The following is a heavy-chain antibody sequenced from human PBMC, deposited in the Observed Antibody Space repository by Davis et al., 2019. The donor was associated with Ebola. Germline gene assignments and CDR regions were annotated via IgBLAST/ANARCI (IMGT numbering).Heavy chain of an antibody. CDR3: AGPSSGYYGSFDY. CDR1: GDSISNFF. V-gene: IGHV4-59*08. CDR2: IYYTGRST. D-gene: IGHD3-22*01. J-gene: IGHJ4*02. Sequence: SETLSLTCTVSGDSISNFFWSWVRQPPGKGLEWIGDIYYTGRSTRYHPSLGSRVTISIDTSKNQFSLKLSSVTAADTAVYYCAGPSSGYYGSFDYWGQGTLVTVSS.